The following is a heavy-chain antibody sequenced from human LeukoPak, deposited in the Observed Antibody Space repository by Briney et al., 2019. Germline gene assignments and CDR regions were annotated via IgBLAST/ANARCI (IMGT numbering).Heavy chain of an antibody. D-gene: IGHD3-22*01. Sequence: SVKVSCKASGGTFSSYAISWVRQAPGQGLEWMGGIIPIFGTANYAQKFQGRVTITADESTSTAYMELSSLRSEDTAVYYCASLYYYDSSGYQKYYFDYWGQGTLVTVSS. CDR1: GGTFSSYA. V-gene: IGHV1-69*01. CDR3: ASLYYYDSSGYQKYYFDY. J-gene: IGHJ4*02. CDR2: IIPIFGTA.